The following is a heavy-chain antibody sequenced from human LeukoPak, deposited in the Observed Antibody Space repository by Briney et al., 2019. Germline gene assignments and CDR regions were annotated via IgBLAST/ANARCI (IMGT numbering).Heavy chain of an antibody. D-gene: IGHD5-12*01. CDR2: IYYSGST. CDR1: GGSISSSSYY. J-gene: IGHJ6*04. Sequence: SETLSLTCTVSGGSISSSSYYWGWIRQPPGKGLEWIGSIYYSGSTYYNPSLKSRVTISVDTSKNQFSLKLSSVTAADTAVYYCARAGYSGSDFSVWGKGSTVTVSS. V-gene: IGHV4-39*07. CDR3: ARAGYSGSDFSV.